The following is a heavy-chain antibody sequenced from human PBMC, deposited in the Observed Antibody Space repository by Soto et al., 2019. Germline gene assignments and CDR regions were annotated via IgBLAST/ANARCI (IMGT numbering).Heavy chain of an antibody. CDR2: ASNDGSKK. V-gene: IGHV3-30*18. D-gene: IGHD2-2*01. J-gene: IGHJ4*02. Sequence: QVQLVESGGCVVQPGRSLRLSCAASGFTFSSYGMHWVRQAPGKGLEWVALASNDGSKKYYGDSVKGRFTISRDNSKNTLYLQMNSLRAEDTAVYYCAKDSLGGVVPAAKSVHWGQGTLVTVSS. CDR3: AKDSLGGVVPAAKSVH. CDR1: GFTFSSYG.